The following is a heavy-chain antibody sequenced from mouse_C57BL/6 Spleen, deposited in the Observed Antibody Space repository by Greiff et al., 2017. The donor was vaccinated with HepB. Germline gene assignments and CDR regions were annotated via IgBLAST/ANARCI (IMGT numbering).Heavy chain of an antibody. CDR1: GFSLTSYG. CDR3: GGLPNYYALDY. J-gene: IGHJ4*01. Sequence: VQLVESGPGLVAPSQSLSITCTVSGFSLTSYGVSWVRQPPGKGLEWLGVIWGDGSTNYHPAIISRLSISNDNAKIQVFLIQNSLQTDDTATYYCGGLPNYYALDYWGQGTSVTVSS. CDR2: IWGDGST. V-gene: IGHV2-3*01. D-gene: IGHD2-2*01.